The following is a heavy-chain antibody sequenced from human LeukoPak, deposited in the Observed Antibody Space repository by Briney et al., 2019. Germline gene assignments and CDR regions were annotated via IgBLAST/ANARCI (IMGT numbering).Heavy chain of an antibody. CDR1: GYTFTGYY. D-gene: IGHD6-13*01. CDR2: INPNSGGT. CDR3: ASVQKQLVLLQYNAFHI. J-gene: IGHJ3*02. Sequence: ASVKVSCKASGYTFTGYYMHWVRQAPGQGLEWMGWINPNSGGTNYAQKFQGRVTMTRDTSISTDYLQLSRMISANTPVYYCASVQKQLVLLQYNAFHIWAQGTMVTVSS. V-gene: IGHV1-2*02.